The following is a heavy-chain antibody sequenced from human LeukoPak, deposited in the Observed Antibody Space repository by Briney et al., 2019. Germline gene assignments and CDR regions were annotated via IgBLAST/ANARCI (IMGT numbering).Heavy chain of an antibody. J-gene: IGHJ4*02. Sequence: GGSLRLSCATSRFIFSHHGMNWVRQAPGKGLEWVSGIRADAVTTYYADSVKGRFIISRDNSKNTVYLQMNSLRAEDTALYYCARNFGGGDSSGPYYWGQGTLVTVFS. D-gene: IGHD3-22*01. CDR2: IRADAVTT. CDR3: ARNFGGGDSSGPYY. V-gene: IGHV3-23*01. CDR1: RFIFSHHG.